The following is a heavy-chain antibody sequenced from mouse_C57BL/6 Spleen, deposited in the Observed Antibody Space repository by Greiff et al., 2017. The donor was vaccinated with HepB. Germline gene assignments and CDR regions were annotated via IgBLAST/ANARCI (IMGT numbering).Heavy chain of an antibody. CDR2: INPSTGGT. Sequence: VQLQQSGPELVKPGASVKISCKASGYSFTGYYMNWVKQSPEKSLEWIGEINPSTGGTTYNQKFKAKATLTVDKSSSTAYMQRKSLTSEDSAVYYCARDDYGNYTPFDYWGQGTTLTVSS. CDR1: GYSFTGYY. CDR3: ARDDYGNYTPFDY. J-gene: IGHJ2*01. D-gene: IGHD2-1*01. V-gene: IGHV1-42*01.